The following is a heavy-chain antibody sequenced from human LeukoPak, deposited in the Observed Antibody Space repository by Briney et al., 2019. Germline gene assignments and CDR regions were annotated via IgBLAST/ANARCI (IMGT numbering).Heavy chain of an antibody. J-gene: IGHJ3*02. CDR3: ARDRSTTVTPRAFDI. CDR1: GGSISSSSYY. D-gene: IGHD4-17*01. CDR2: IYFSGST. V-gene: IGHV4-39*02. Sequence: SETLSLTCTVSGGSISSSSYYWGCIRQPPGKGLEWVGSIYFSGSTYYNPSLKSRVTISVDTSKNQFSLKLSSVTAADTAVYYCARDRSTTVTPRAFDIWGQGTMVTVSS.